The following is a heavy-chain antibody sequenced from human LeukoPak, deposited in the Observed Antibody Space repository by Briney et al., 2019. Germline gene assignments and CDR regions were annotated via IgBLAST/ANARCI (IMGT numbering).Heavy chain of an antibody. V-gene: IGHV3-15*01. CDR3: AQAALRATPLPFDY. D-gene: IGHD4-17*01. Sequence: GGSLRLSCAASGFTFSDAWMSWVRQAPGKGLEWVGRIKSKADGGTTDYAALVKHRFTISRADSKNTLFLQMISLRAEDTAVYYCAQAALRATPLPFDYWGQGTLVTVSS. CDR1: GFTFSDAW. J-gene: IGHJ4*02. CDR2: IKSKADGGTT.